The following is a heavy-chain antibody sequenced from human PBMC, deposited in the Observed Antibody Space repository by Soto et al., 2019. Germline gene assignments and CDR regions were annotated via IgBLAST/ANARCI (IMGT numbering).Heavy chain of an antibody. J-gene: IGHJ6*02. CDR2: IIPIFGTA. D-gene: IGHD4-4*01. CDR1: GGTFSSYA. Sequence: QVQLVQSGAEVKKPGSSVKVSCKASGGTFSSYAISWVRQAPGQGLEWMGGIIPIFGTANYAQKFQGRVTITADEATSTAYMELSSLISEDTAVYYCARRPPTVTTFVYGMDVWGQGTTVNVSS. CDR3: ARRPPTVTTFVYGMDV. V-gene: IGHV1-69*01.